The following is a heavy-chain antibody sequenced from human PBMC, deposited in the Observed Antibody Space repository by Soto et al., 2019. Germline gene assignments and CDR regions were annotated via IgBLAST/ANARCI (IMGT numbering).Heavy chain of an antibody. Sequence: ASVKVSCKASGYTFTSYAMHWVRQAPGQRLEWMGWINAGNGNTRYSQKFQGRVTITRDTSASTAYMELSSLRSEDTAVYYCARDGIAAAGTSWFDPWGQGTLVTVSS. CDR3: ARDGIAAAGTSWFDP. CDR1: GYTFTSYA. J-gene: IGHJ5*02. V-gene: IGHV1-3*01. D-gene: IGHD6-13*01. CDR2: INAGNGNT.